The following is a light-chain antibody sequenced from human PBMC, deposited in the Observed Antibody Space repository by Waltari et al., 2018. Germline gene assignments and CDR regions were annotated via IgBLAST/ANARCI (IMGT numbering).Light chain of an antibody. Sequence: QSVLTQPPSASGPPGPWVPLSCSGPRSTTGPNFVSRYEHLPGTAPKLLIYRNNQRPSGVPARFSGSKSGTSASLAISGLRAEDEGHYYCAAWDNNLSGWLFGGGTELTVL. CDR3: AAWDNNLSGWL. CDR1: RSTTGPNF. V-gene: IGLV1-47*01. J-gene: IGLJ3*02. CDR2: RNN.